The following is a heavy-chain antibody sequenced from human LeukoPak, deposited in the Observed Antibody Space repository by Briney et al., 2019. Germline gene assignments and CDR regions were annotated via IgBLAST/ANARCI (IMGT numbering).Heavy chain of an antibody. D-gene: IGHD1-26*01. V-gene: IGHV3-23*01. CDR1: GFTFSSHA. CDR3: AKAVVGAYFFDY. CDR2: ISSSGGSP. Sequence: GRSLRLSCAASGFTFSSHAMTWVRQAPGKGLEWVSGISSSGGSPNYADSVTGRFTISRDNSKNTLYLQMNSLRAEDTAVYYCAKAVVGAYFFDYWGQGTLVTVSS. J-gene: IGHJ4*02.